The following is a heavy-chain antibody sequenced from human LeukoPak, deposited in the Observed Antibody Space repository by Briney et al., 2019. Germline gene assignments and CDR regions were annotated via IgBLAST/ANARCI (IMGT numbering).Heavy chain of an antibody. CDR2: INPNIGGT. V-gene: IGHV1-2*02. J-gene: IGHJ6*02. CDR1: GYTFTGHY. Sequence: ASVKVSCKASGYTFTGHYMHWVRQATGQGLEWMGWINPNIGGTNNAQKFQGRVTMTRDTSISTAYMELSRLTSDDTGVYYCARDRGDALFGQEMATIQRYYYGMDVWGQGTPVTVSS. D-gene: IGHD5-24*01. CDR3: ARDRGDALFGQEMATIQRYYYGMDV.